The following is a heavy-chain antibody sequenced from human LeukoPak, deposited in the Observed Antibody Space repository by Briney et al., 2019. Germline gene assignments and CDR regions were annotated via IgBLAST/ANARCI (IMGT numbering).Heavy chain of an antibody. CDR1: GFTFDDCA. Sequence: GGALRLSCPGSGFTFDDCAMHWVGQAAGKGLEGVALISWDGGSTHYEAAVKGRLTISRAKSKHSLYLQMNSLRAEDSGLYYCAKSATSSSSYYYYTDVSAKGTTVTVSS. CDR3: AKSATSSSSYYYYTDV. V-gene: IGHV3-43D*03. D-gene: IGHD2-15*01. CDR2: ISWDGGST. J-gene: IGHJ6*03.